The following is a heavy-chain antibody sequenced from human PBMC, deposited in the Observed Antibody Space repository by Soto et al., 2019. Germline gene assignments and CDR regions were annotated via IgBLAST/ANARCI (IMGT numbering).Heavy chain of an antibody. CDR3: ARHYDILTGYAPYPHDY. V-gene: IGHV5-10-1*01. CDR1: GYSFTSYW. CDR2: IDPSDSYT. D-gene: IGHD3-9*01. Sequence: PGESLKISCKGSGYSFTSYWISWVRQMPGKGLEWMGRIDPSDSYTNYSPSFQGHVTISADKSISTAYLQWSSRKASDTAMYYCARHYDILTGYAPYPHDYWGQGTLVTVSS. J-gene: IGHJ4*02.